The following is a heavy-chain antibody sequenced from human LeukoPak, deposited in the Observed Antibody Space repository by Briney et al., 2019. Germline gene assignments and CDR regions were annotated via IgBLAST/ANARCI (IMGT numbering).Heavy chain of an antibody. J-gene: IGHJ4*02. CDR2: IFYSGST. Sequence: PSETLSLTCTVSGGSIRGYYWSWIRQPPGRALEWVGYIFYSGSTNYNPSLKSRVTILVDTSKNQFSLKLCSVTAADTAVYYCARHGQTAMVPIDYWGQGTLVTVSS. D-gene: IGHD5-18*01. CDR3: ARHGQTAMVPIDY. V-gene: IGHV4-59*08. CDR1: GGSIRGYY.